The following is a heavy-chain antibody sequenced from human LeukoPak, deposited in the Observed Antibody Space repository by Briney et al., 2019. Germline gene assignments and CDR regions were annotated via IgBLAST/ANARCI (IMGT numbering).Heavy chain of an antibody. D-gene: IGHD1-26*01. CDR3: TRARYSDY. CDR2: IKEDGTEK. J-gene: IGHJ4*02. CDR1: GFTFSSYW. V-gene: IGHV3-7*01. Sequence: PGGSLRLFCAASGFTFSSYWMTWVRQAPGKGLEWVANIKEDGTEKNYVDSVKGRFTISRDNAKNSLYLQMNSLRPEDTAVYYCTRARYSDYWGQGTLVTVSS.